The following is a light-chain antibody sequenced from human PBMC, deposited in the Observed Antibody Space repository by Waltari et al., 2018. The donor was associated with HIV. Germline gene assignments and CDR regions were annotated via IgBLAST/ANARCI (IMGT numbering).Light chain of an antibody. CDR2: SNK. J-gene: IGLJ2*01. V-gene: IGLV1-44*01. CDR1: SSNVESNT. CDR3: AVWDDSLFGAI. Sequence: QSVLTQPPSASGTPGQRVTISCSGSSSNVESNTVTWFQQFPGTAPKLLIYSNKPRPSGVPDRFSGSKSGTSASLAISGLQSGDEADYYCAVWDDSLFGAIFGGGTKLTVL.